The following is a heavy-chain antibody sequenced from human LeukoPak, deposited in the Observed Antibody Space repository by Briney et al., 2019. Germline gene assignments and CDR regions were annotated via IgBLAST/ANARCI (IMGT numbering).Heavy chain of an antibody. D-gene: IGHD3-10*01. CDR3: ARHVVKVRGVIIKNYYYYYMDV. J-gene: IGHJ6*03. Sequence: SETLSLTCAVYGGSFSGYYWSWIRQPPGKGLEWIGEINHSGSTNYNPSLKSRVTISVDTSKNQFSLKLSSVTAADTAVYYCARHVVKVRGVIIKNYYYYYMDVWGKGTTVTISS. CDR1: GGSFSGYY. V-gene: IGHV4-34*01. CDR2: INHSGST.